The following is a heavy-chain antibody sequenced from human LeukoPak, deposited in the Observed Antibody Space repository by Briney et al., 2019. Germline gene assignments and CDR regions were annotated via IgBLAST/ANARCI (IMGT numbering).Heavy chain of an antibody. J-gene: IGHJ4*02. CDR1: GFTFSSYW. Sequence: GGSLRLSCAASGFTFSSYWMHWVRQAPGKGLVWVSRINSDGSSTSYADSVRGRFTISRDNAKNTLYLQMNSLRAEDTAVYYCARSRMGATKDYWGQGTLVTVSS. D-gene: IGHD1-26*01. CDR2: INSDGSST. V-gene: IGHV3-74*01. CDR3: ARSRMGATKDY.